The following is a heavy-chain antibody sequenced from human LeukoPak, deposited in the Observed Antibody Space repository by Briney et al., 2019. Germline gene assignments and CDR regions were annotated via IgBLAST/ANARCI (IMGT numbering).Heavy chain of an antibody. CDR3: AGGPRYSGSHGY. CDR2: INDGGNII. Sequence: GGSLRLSCKVSGFTFSNFEMAWVRQGPGMGLEWLAYINDGGNIIRYADVVKGRFTISRDSVKKSGFLQMNSLRVDDTAVYYCAGGPRYSGSHGYWGQGTLVTVSS. CDR1: GFTFSNFE. D-gene: IGHD1-26*01. J-gene: IGHJ4*02. V-gene: IGHV3-48*03.